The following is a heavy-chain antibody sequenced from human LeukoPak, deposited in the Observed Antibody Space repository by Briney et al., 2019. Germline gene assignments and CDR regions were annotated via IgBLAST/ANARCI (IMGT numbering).Heavy chain of an antibody. Sequence: SETLSLTCTVSGGSISSYYWSWIRQPPGKGLEWIGYIYYSGSTYYNPSLKSRVTISVDTSKNQFSLKLSSVTAADTAVYYCAREGIAAAGIVYWGQGTLVTVSS. V-gene: IGHV4-59*12. CDR1: GGSISSYY. CDR2: IYYSGST. J-gene: IGHJ4*02. CDR3: AREGIAAAGIVY. D-gene: IGHD6-13*01.